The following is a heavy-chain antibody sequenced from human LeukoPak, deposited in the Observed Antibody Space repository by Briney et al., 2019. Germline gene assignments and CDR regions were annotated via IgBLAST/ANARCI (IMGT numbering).Heavy chain of an antibody. V-gene: IGHV3-23*01. CDR2: ISGSGDRK. Sequence: GGSLRLSCAASGFPFSDYGMRWVRQAPGKGLEWVSAISGSGDRKYYIDSVKGRFTSSRDNSENTLYLQMNSLRADDTAVYYCAKGYNYGFDFWGQGTLVTVSS. D-gene: IGHD5-18*01. CDR1: GFPFSDYG. CDR3: AKGYNYGFDF. J-gene: IGHJ4*02.